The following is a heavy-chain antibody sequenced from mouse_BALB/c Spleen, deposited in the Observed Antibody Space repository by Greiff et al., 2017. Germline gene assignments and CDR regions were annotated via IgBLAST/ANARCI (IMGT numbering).Heavy chain of an antibody. V-gene: IGHV14-4*02. CDR1: GFNIKDYY. J-gene: IGHJ3*01. CDR3: NALIPRAD. CDR2: IDPENGDT. Sequence: EVQLQQSGAELVRSGASVKLSCTASGFNIKDYYMHWVKQRPEQGLEWIGWIDPENGDTEYAPKFQGKATMTADTSSNTAYLQLSSLTSEDTAVYYCNALIPRADWGQGTLVTVSA.